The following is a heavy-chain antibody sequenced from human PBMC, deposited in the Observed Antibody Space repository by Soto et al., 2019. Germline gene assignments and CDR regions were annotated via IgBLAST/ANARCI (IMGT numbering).Heavy chain of an antibody. V-gene: IGHV1-18*01. J-gene: IGHJ6*02. Sequence: ASVKVSCKASGYTFTSYGISWVRQAPGQGLEWMGWISAYNGNTNYAQKLQGRVTMTTDTSTSTAYMELRSLRSDDTAVYYCARDQQLYGMWYCSGGSYYSPLLGYGMDVWGQGTTVTVSS. D-gene: IGHD2-15*01. CDR3: ARDQQLYGMWYCSGGSYYSPLLGYGMDV. CDR1: GYTFTSYG. CDR2: ISAYNGNT.